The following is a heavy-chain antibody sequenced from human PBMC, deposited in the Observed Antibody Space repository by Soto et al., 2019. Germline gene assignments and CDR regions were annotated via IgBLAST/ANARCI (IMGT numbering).Heavy chain of an antibody. Sequence: SVKVSCKASGGTFSSYTISWVRQAPGQGLEWMGRIIPILGIANYAQKFQGRVTITADKSTSTAYMELSSLRSEDTAVYYCARASAWGIFDYWGQGTLVTVSS. J-gene: IGHJ4*02. D-gene: IGHD3-16*01. V-gene: IGHV1-69*02. CDR2: IIPILGIA. CDR1: GGTFSSYT. CDR3: ARASAWGIFDY.